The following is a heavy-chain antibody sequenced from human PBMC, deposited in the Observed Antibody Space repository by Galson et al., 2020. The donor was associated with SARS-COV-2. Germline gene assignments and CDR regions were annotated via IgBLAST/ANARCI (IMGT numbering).Heavy chain of an antibody. V-gene: IGHV3-7*01. Sequence: AGSLRLSCPASGFTFRGYWMTWVRQPPGRGLGWEAYINRDGPQEVYVESARGRFTNSRDNVESSVYLQMNSLRAEDTAVYYCARILPSGYYDYWGQGTLVTVSS. CDR2: INRDGPQE. CDR1: GFTFRGYW. D-gene: IGHD1-1*01. CDR3: ARILPSGYYDY. J-gene: IGHJ4*02.